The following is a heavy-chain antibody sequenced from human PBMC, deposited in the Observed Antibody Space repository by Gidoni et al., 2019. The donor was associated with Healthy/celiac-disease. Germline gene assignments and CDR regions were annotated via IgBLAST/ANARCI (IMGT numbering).Heavy chain of an antibody. CDR1: GFTFGNYW. CDR2: IKQDGSEK. Sequence: EVQLVESGGGLVQPGGSLRLSWAASGFTFGNYWMSWVRQAPGKGLEWVANIKQDGSEKSYVDSVKGRFTVSRDNAKSSLYLQMNSLRDEDTAVYYCARDPISSSSWSYLSYFDYWGQGTLVTVSS. J-gene: IGHJ4*02. D-gene: IGHD6-13*01. V-gene: IGHV3-7*01. CDR3: ARDPISSSSWSYLSYFDY.